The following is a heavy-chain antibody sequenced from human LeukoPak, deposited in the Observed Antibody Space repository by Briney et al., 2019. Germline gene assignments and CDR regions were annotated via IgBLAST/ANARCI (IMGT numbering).Heavy chain of an antibody. D-gene: IGHD6-19*01. J-gene: IGHJ4*02. CDR2: FDPEDGET. Sequence: GASVKVSCKVSGYTLTEFSMHWVRQAPGKGLEWMGGFDPEDGETIYAQKFQGRVTMTEDTSTDTAYMELSSLRSEDTAVYYCATTHPTRQWLRVFDYWGQGTLVTVSS. CDR3: ATTHPTRQWLRVFDY. V-gene: IGHV1-24*01. CDR1: GYTLTEFS.